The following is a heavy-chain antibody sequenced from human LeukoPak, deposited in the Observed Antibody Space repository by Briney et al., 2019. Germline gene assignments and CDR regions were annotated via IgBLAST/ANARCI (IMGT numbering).Heavy chain of an antibody. CDR2: ISSSSSYI. D-gene: IGHD6-19*01. CDR3: ARDPPRGAPGIAVAGTGY. V-gene: IGHV3-21*04. Sequence: GGSLRLSCAASGFTFSSYSMNWVRQAPGKGLEWVSSISSSSSYIYYADSVKGRFTISRDNAKNSLYLQMNSLRAEDTALYYCARDPPRGAPGIAVAGTGYWGQGTLVTVSS. CDR1: GFTFSSYS. J-gene: IGHJ4*02.